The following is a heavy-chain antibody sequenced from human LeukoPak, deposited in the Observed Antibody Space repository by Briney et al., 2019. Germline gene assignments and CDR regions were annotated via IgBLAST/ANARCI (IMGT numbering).Heavy chain of an antibody. Sequence: SETLSLTCTVSGASINTYYWSWIRQPAGKGLEWLGRIYTSSGSTNYSPSLKSRVTISLNRSKNQFSLKLSSVTAADTAVYYCARGMHYDFWSGPTPSMDVWGQGTTVTVSS. CDR3: ARGMHYDFWSGPTPSMDV. D-gene: IGHD3-3*01. CDR2: IYTSSGST. CDR1: GASINTYY. V-gene: IGHV4-4*07. J-gene: IGHJ6*02.